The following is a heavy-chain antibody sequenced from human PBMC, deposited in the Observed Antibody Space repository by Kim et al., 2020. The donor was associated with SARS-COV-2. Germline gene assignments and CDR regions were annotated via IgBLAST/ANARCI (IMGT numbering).Heavy chain of an antibody. CDR3: ARERGPAFVYYFDY. V-gene: IGHV3-30*01. Sequence: ADSVKGRFTISRDNSKDTLYLQMNSLRAEDTAVYYCARERGPAFVYYFDYWGQGTLVTVSS. J-gene: IGHJ4*02.